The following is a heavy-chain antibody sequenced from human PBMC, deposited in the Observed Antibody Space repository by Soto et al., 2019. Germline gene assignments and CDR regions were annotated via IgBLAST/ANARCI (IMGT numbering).Heavy chain of an antibody. J-gene: IGHJ3*02. CDR1: GDSVSSNSAA. V-gene: IGHV6-1*01. Sequence: SPTLSLTCAISGDSVSSNSAAWNWIRQSPSRGLEWLGRTYYRSKWYNDYAVSVKSRITINPDTSKNQFSLQLNSVTPEDTAVYYCARELRDYGDYANYDAFDIWGQGTMVTVSS. CDR2: TYYRSKWYN. CDR3: ARELRDYGDYANYDAFDI. D-gene: IGHD4-17*01.